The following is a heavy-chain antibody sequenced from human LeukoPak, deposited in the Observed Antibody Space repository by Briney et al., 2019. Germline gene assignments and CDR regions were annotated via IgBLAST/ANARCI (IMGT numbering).Heavy chain of an antibody. Sequence: ASVKVSCKASGYTFTHYAVHWVRQAPGQRLEWMGWTNVGNDYTESSQRFQDRLTITSDTTATTVYMELSSLRSEDTAVYYCARDDFSTYPGLNYFDYWGQGSLVTVSS. J-gene: IGHJ4*02. D-gene: IGHD4-11*01. V-gene: IGHV1-3*01. CDR3: ARDDFSTYPGLNYFDY. CDR2: TNVGNDYT. CDR1: GYTFTHYA.